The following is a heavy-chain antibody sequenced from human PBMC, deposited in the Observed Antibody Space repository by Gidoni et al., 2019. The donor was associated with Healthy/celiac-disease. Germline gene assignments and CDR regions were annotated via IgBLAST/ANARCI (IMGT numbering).Heavy chain of an antibody. Sequence: EVQLVQSGAAVKKPGASLKISCKGSGYSFTTYWIGWVRQMPGKGLEWMGIIYPGDSDTRYSPSFQGQVTISADKSISTAYLQWSSLKASDTAMYYCARHTSITMVRGVPDYFDYWGQGTLVTVSS. CDR3: ARHTSITMVRGVPDYFDY. D-gene: IGHD3-10*01. CDR2: IYPGDSDT. CDR1: GYSFTTYW. J-gene: IGHJ4*02. V-gene: IGHV5-51*01.